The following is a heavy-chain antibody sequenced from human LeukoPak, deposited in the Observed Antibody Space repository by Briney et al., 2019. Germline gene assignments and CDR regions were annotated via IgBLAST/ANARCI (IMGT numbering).Heavy chain of an antibody. CDR3: ARGYWNYVYYGSGSYDY. Sequence: ASVKVSCKASGYTFTGYYMHWVRQAPGQGLEWMGWISADNGNTNYAQQLQGRVTMTTDTSTSTAYMELRSLRSDDTAVYYCARGYWNYVYYGSGSYDYWGQGTLVTVSS. CDR2: ISADNGNT. D-gene: IGHD3-10*01. V-gene: IGHV1-18*04. J-gene: IGHJ4*02. CDR1: GYTFTGYY.